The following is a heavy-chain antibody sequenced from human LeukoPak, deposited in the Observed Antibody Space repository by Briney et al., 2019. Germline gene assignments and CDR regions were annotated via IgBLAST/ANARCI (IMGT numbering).Heavy chain of an antibody. D-gene: IGHD6-19*01. CDR2: ISYDGSNK. CDR1: GFTFSSYG. Sequence: GGSLRLSCAASGFTFSSYGMHWVRQAPGKGLEWVAVISYDGSNKYYADSVKGRFTISRDNSKNTLYLQMNSLRAEDTTIYYCAKGAPRGGWYPLDYWGQGTLVTVSS. J-gene: IGHJ4*02. V-gene: IGHV3-30*18. CDR3: AKGAPRGGWYPLDY.